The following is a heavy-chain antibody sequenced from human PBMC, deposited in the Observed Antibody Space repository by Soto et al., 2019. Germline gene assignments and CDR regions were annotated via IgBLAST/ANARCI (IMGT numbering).Heavy chain of an antibody. D-gene: IGHD5-12*01. Sequence: KQSPTLSLPCAISGDSVSSNSAAWNWIRQSPSRGLEWLGRTYYRSKWYNDYAVSVKSRITINPDTSKNQFSLQLNSVTPEDTAVYYCARDLLGYSGYDLKYYFDYWGQGTLVTVSS. CDR2: TYYRSKWYN. CDR1: GDSVSSNSAA. CDR3: ARDLLGYSGYDLKYYFDY. V-gene: IGHV6-1*01. J-gene: IGHJ4*02.